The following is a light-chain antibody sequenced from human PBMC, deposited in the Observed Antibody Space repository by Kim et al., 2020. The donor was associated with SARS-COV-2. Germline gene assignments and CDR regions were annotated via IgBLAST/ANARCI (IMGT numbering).Light chain of an antibody. J-gene: IGKJ4*01. CDR3: HKYFTSPPLT. Sequence: SPEERATLSCRASQSVYNNQLAWYQQKPGQAPKTLIYDASRRATGIPDRISDSGSGTDFTLTISRLEPEASAVYYCHKYFTSPPLTFGGGTKVEI. CDR1: QSVYNNQ. CDR2: DAS. V-gene: IGKV3-20*01.